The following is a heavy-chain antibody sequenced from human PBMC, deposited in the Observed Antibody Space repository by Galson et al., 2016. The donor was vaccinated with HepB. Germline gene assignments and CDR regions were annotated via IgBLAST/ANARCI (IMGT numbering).Heavy chain of an antibody. CDR1: GYTFTGYV. CDR3: ARDRVWRSSPKCYGGYFGMDV. J-gene: IGHJ6*02. Sequence: SVKVSCKASGYTFTGYVLHWVRQAPGQKLEWMGWINPGNGNTQYSQNFHGRVTITRDTSATTTYMELTSLKSEDTALYYCARDRVWRSSPKCYGGYFGMDVWGQGTTVTVSS. CDR2: INPGNGNT. D-gene: IGHD2-2*01. V-gene: IGHV1-3*01.